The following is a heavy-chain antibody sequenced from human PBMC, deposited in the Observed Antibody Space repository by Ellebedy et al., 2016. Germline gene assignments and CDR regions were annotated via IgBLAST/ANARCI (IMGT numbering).Heavy chain of an antibody. CDR1: DGSVSSGSYY. CDR3: ARAENDYGDYVGYYYYYGMDV. V-gene: IGHV4-61*01. CDR2: IYYSGST. J-gene: IGHJ6*02. Sequence: SETLSLTXTVSDGSVSSGSYYWSWIRQPPGKGLEWIGNIYYSGSTNYNPSLKSRVTISVDTSKNQFSLKLSSVTAADTAVYYCARAENDYGDYVGYYYYYGMDVWGQGTTVTVSS. D-gene: IGHD4-17*01.